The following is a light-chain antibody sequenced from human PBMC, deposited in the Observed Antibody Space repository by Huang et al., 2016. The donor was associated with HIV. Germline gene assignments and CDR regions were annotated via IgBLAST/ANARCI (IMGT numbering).Light chain of an antibody. CDR1: QVIGNF. J-gene: IGKJ1*01. Sequence: DIQMTQSPSSLSAFVGEPVTITSRASQVIGNFLAWYQQKPGRPPKLLIYVASTLQSGVPSRFSGSGSGTDFTLTISNLQTEDIATYYCQKYDSAPRTFGQGTRV. CDR3: QKYDSAPRT. V-gene: IGKV1-27*01. CDR2: VAS.